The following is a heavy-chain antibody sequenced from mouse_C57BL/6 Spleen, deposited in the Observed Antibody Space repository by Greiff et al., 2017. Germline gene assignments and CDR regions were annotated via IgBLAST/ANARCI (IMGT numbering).Heavy chain of an antibody. CDR3: ARGAGRYYFDY. CDR2: IYPGSGST. J-gene: IGHJ2*01. V-gene: IGHV1-55*01. D-gene: IGHD3-3*01. Sequence: QVQLQQPGAELVKPGASVKMSCKASGYTFTSYWITWVKQRPGQGLEWIGDIYPGSGSTNYNEKFKSKATLTVETSSSTAYMQLSSLTSEDSAVYYCARGAGRYYFDYWGQGTTLTVSS. CDR1: GYTFTSYW.